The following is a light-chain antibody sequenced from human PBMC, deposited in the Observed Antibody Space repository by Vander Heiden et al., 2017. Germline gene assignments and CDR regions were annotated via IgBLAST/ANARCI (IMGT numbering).Light chain of an antibody. V-gene: IGKV3-20*01. J-gene: IGKJ2*01. CDR2: GAA. CDR3: LQDASSLST. CDR1: QSVSSSY. Sequence: ELVLTQSPGTLSLSPGERATLYCRASQSVSSSYLPWYQRNPGQAPRLLISGAAHRATASPDTCTATGSGTDFSLTMSRLEPEHIAVYYCLQDASSLSTFGQ.